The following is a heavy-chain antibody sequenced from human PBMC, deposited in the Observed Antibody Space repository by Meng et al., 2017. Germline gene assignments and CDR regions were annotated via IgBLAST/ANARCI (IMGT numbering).Heavy chain of an antibody. CDR2: ISAYNGNT. J-gene: IGHJ6*02. CDR1: GYTFTSYG. Sequence: ASVKVSCKASGYTFTSYGISWVRQAPGQGLEWMGWISAYNGNTNYVQKLQGRVTMTTDTSTSTAYMELRSLRSDDTAVYYCARDQATYYDYVWGSYRYGDRYYGMDVWGQGTTVTVSS. V-gene: IGHV1-18*01. D-gene: IGHD3-16*02. CDR3: ARDQATYYDYVWGSYRYGDRYYGMDV.